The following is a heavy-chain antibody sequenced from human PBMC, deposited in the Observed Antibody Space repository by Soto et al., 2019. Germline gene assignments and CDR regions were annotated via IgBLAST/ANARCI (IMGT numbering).Heavy chain of an antibody. J-gene: IGHJ4*02. CDR3: AITIERWLQSGGWDY. CDR2: LIPIFGTA. Sequence: QVQLVQSGAEVKKPRSSVKVSCKASGGTFSSYAISWVRQATGQGREWMGGLIPIFGTANYAQKFQGRVTITADESTSTAYMELSSLRSKDTAVYYCAITIERWLQSGGWDYWGQGTLVTVAS. V-gene: IGHV1-69*01. CDR1: GGTFSSYA. D-gene: IGHD5-12*01.